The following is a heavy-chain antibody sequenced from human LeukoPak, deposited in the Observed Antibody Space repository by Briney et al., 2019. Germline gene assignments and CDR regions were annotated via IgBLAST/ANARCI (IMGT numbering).Heavy chain of an antibody. CDR1: GFTFSSYS. V-gene: IGHV3-48*01. CDR2: ISSSSNTI. Sequence: PGGSLRLSCAASGFTFSSYSMNWVRQAPGKGLEWVSYISSSSNTIYYADSVKGRFTISGDNAKKSLYLQMTSLRVEDTAVYYCARLPVVPAAIIYYYYYYMDVWGKGTTVTVSS. J-gene: IGHJ6*03. D-gene: IGHD2-2*01. CDR3: ARLPVVPAAIIYYYYYYMDV.